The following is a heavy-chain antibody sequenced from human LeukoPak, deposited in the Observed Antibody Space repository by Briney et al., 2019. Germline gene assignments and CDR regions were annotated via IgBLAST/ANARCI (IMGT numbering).Heavy chain of an antibody. Sequence: GGSLRLSCAASGFTFSSYSMNWVRQAPGKGLEWVSSISSSSSYIYYADSVKGRFTISRDNAKNSLYLQMSSLRAEDTAVYYCARHADIVVVPAAKGGIDYWGQGTLVTVSS. CDR2: ISSSSSYI. D-gene: IGHD2-2*01. CDR1: GFTFSSYS. J-gene: IGHJ4*02. CDR3: ARHADIVVVPAAKGGIDY. V-gene: IGHV3-21*01.